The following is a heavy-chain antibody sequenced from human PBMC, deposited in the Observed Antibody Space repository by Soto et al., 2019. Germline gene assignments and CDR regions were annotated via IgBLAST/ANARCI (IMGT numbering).Heavy chain of an antibody. CDR1: GFTFSSYA. V-gene: IGHV3-30-3*01. D-gene: IGHD7-27*01. CDR3: ARDKNWGDRYFDY. Sequence: GGSLRLSCAASGFTFSSYAMHWVRQAPGKGLERVAVISYDGSNKYYADSVKGRFTISRDNSKNTLYLQMNSLRADDTAVYYCARDKNWGDRYFDYWGQGTLVTVSS. J-gene: IGHJ4*02. CDR2: ISYDGSNK.